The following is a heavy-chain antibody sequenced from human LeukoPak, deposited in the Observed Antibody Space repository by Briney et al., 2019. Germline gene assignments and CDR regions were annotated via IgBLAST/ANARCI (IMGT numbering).Heavy chain of an antibody. CDR1: GGSISGYY. Sequence: PSETLSLTCTVSGGSISGYYWSWIRQPPGKGLEWIGYIYYSGSTNYNPSLKSRVTISVDTSKNQFSLKLSSVTAADTAVYYCARHGLQDSQSYYYYGMDVWGQGTTVTVSS. J-gene: IGHJ6*02. D-gene: IGHD2-15*01. CDR3: ARHGLQDSQSYYYYGMDV. CDR2: IYYSGST. V-gene: IGHV4-59*08.